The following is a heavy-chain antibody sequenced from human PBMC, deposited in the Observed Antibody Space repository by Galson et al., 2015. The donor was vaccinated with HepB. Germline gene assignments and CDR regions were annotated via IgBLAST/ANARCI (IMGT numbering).Heavy chain of an antibody. D-gene: IGHD2-21*01. V-gene: IGHV3-23*01. J-gene: IGHJ1*01. CDR2: ISGNGGST. CDR3: VKDAETFPYAYSGSDV. Sequence: SLRLSCAASGFTFRSYAMSWVRQAPGKGLEWVSAISGNGGSTYYADSVKGRFTISRDNSKNTQYLQMSSLRAEDTAVYYCVKDAETFPYAYSGSDVWGRGTLVTVSS. CDR1: GFTFRSYA.